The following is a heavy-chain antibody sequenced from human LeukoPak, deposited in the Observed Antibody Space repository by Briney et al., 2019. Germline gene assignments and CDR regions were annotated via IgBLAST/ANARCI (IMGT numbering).Heavy chain of an antibody. CDR2: IYTSGST. CDR1: GGSISSYY. D-gene: IGHD2-15*01. Sequence: SETLSLTCTVSGGSISSYYWSWIRQPAGKGLEWIGRIYTSGSTSDNPSLKSRVTMSVDTSKNQFSLKLSSVTAADTAVYYCARDLCSGGTCYLDYWGQGTLVTVSS. CDR3: ARDLCSGGTCYLDY. J-gene: IGHJ4*02. V-gene: IGHV4-4*07.